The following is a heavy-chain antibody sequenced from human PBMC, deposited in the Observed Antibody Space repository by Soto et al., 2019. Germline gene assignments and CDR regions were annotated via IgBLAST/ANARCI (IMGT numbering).Heavy chain of an antibody. CDR2: INHSGST. CDR3: ARVNGRYSSSSQSYYYYYGIGV. Sequence: SGTLSVTCAAYGGSFSGYYWSWIRQPPGKGLEWIGEINHSGSTNYNPSLKSRVTISVDTSKNQFSLKLSSVTAADTAVYYCARVNGRYSSSSQSYYYYYGIGVRGQLTTVP. V-gene: IGHV4-34*01. J-gene: IGHJ6*02. CDR1: GGSFSGYY. D-gene: IGHD6-6*01.